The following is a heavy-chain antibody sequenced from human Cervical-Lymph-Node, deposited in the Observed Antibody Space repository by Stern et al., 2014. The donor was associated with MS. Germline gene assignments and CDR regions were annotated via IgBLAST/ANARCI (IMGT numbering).Heavy chain of an antibody. CDR2: IDPGRGAT. CDR1: GYRFSTFY. V-gene: IGHV1-2*06. Sequence: QVQLVESGAEVKKPGASVKVSCKASGYRFSTFYLHWLRQAPGQGLQWIGRIDPGRGATNSSRTFQGRLTMTRDRSITTAYLELSGLRSDDTAVYYCARIYCSGDECYHSFDTWGQGTLVTVSS. J-gene: IGHJ4*02. D-gene: IGHD3-16*02. CDR3: ARIYCSGDECYHSFDT.